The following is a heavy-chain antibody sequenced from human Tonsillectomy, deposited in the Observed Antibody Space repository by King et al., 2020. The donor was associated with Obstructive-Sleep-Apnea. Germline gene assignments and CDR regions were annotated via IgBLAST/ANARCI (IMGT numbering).Heavy chain of an antibody. CDR2: ISWNSGSI. CDR1: GFTFDDYA. Sequence: VQLVESGGGLVQPGRSLILSCAASGFTFDDYAMHWVRQAPGKGLEWVSGISWNSGSIGYADSVKGRFTISRDNAKNSLYLQMNSLRAEDTALYYCAKDVVGAASYAFDIWGQGTMVTVSS. V-gene: IGHV3-9*01. CDR3: AKDVVGAASYAFDI. D-gene: IGHD2-15*01. J-gene: IGHJ3*02.